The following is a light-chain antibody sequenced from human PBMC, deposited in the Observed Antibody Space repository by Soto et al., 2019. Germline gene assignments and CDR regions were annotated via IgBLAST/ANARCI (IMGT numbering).Light chain of an antibody. V-gene: IGKV1-5*01. CDR1: QSVSGW. CDR3: QQYETFSGT. J-gene: IGKJ1*01. Sequence: STLSASVGDTVTVTCRASQSVSGWLAWYQQKPGEAPKLLIYDASALPRGVPSRFSGSGSGTKFALTIASLQPDDFATYYCQQYETFSGTFGPGAKVDIK. CDR2: DAS.